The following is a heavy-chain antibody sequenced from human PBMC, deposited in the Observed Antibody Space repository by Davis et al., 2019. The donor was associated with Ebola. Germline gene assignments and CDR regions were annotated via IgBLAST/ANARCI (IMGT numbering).Heavy chain of an antibody. V-gene: IGHV3-53*01. J-gene: IGHJ4*02. CDR2: IYSGGST. CDR1: GFTVSSTY. Sequence: GGSLRLSCAASGFTVSSTYMSWVRQAPGKGLEWVSLIYSGGSTYYADSVKGRFTISRDNSENKLYLQMNSLRADDTAVYYCAAALAVTGHLYFDYWGQGTLVTVSS. CDR3: AAALAVTGHLYFDY. D-gene: IGHD6-19*01.